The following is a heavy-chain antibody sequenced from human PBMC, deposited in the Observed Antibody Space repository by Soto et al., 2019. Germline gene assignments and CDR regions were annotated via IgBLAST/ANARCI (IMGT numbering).Heavy chain of an antibody. D-gene: IGHD4-17*01. J-gene: IGHJ4*02. Sequence: SDTLSLTCTVSVASISSYYWCWIRQPPGKGLEWIGYIYYSGSTNYNPSLKSRVTISVDTSKNQFSLKLSSVTAADTAVYYCARRYGGTLHYWGQGTLVTV. CDR1: VASISSYY. CDR3: ARRYGGTLHY. CDR2: IYYSGST. V-gene: IGHV4-59*08.